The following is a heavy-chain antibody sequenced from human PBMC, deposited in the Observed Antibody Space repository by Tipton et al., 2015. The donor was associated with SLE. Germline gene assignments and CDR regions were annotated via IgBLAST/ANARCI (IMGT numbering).Heavy chain of an antibody. Sequence: TLSLTCTVSGDSIRDNGDYWSWIRQPPGRGLEWIGDIYDTRSATYNPSLKSRVTILIDTSKNRFSLKLTSVTAADTAVYYCARQGTHSADFWGQGTLVTVSS. CDR1: GDSIRDNGDY. CDR3: ARQGTHSADF. D-gene: IGHD3/OR15-3a*01. CDR2: IYDTRSA. V-gene: IGHV4-39*07. J-gene: IGHJ4*02.